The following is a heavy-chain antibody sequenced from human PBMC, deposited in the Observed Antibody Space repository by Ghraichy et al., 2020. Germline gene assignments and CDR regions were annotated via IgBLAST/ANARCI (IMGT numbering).Heavy chain of an antibody. D-gene: IGHD1-14*01. CDR1: GGSITSTSYY. J-gene: IGHJ4*02. CDR3: ATIENPPSDF. Sequence: SETLSLTCTVSGGSITSTSYYWGWIRQPPGKGLEWIGSIYYTGNTYYSPSLKSRVSISVDTSKNQFSLKLSSVTAADTAVYYCATIENPPSDFWGQGTLVTVSS. CDR2: IYYTGNT. V-gene: IGHV4-39*01.